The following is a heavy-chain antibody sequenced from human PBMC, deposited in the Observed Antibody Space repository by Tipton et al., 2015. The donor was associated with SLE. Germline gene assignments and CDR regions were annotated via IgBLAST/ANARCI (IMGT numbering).Heavy chain of an antibody. V-gene: IGHV3-23*01. Sequence: SLRLSCAASGFTFSTNAMSWVRQAPGKGLEWVSSIIDGGTTYYTDSVKGRFTISRDNSKNTLYLQMNSLRTEDTALYYCVKGEMATTPQAFDFWGQGTMVTVSS. J-gene: IGHJ3*01. D-gene: IGHD5-24*01. CDR3: VKGEMATTPQAFDF. CDR2: IIDGGTT. CDR1: GFTFSTNA.